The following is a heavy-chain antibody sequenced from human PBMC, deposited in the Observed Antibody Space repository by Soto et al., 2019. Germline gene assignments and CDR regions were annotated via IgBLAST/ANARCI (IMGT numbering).Heavy chain of an antibody. V-gene: IGHV3-66*01. J-gene: IGHJ3*02. Sequence: EVQLVESGGGLVQPGGSLRLSCTASGFIVSNTYVNWVRQAPGKGLEWVSVISNRGDTHYADSVRGRFSLSRDISDNTLHLQMNNLRVEDTAVYYSAREPRYCRGGSCSITGDAYDIWGQGTMVTVSS. CDR2: ISNRGDT. D-gene: IGHD2-15*01. CDR1: GFIVSNTY. CDR3: AREPRYCRGGSCSITGDAYDI.